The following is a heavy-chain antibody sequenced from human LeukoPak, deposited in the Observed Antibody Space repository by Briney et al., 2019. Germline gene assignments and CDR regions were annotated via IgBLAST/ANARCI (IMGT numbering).Heavy chain of an antibody. CDR2: IIPIFGTA. V-gene: IGHV1-69*13. J-gene: IGHJ6*02. CDR1: GGTFSSYA. CDR3: ARGLSSSWYGGDYGMDA. D-gene: IGHD6-13*01. Sequence: ASVKVSCEASGGTFSSYAISWVRQAPGQGLEWMGGIIPIFGTANYAQKFQGRVTITADESTSTAYMELSSLRSEDTAVYYCARGLSSSWYGGDYGMDAWGQGTTVTVSS.